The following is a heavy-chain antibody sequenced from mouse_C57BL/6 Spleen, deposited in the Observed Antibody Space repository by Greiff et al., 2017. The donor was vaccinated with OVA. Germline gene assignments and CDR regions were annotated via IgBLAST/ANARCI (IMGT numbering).Heavy chain of an antibody. Sequence: DVQLQESGPVLVKPGASVKMSCKASGYTFTDYYMNWVKQSHGKSLEWIGVINPYNGGTSYNQKFKGKATLTVDKSSSTAYMELNSLTSEDSAVYYCARHYYGGDYWGQGTTLTVSS. CDR2: INPYNGGT. CDR3: ARHYYGGDY. D-gene: IGHD1-2*01. CDR1: GYTFTDYY. V-gene: IGHV1-19*01. J-gene: IGHJ2*01.